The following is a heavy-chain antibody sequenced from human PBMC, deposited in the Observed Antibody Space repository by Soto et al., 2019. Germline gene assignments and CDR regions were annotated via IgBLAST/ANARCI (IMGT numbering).Heavy chain of an antibody. V-gene: IGHV2-70*01. Sequence: SGPTLVNPTQTLTLTCTFSGFSLSTSGMCVSWIRQPPGKALEWLALIDWDDDKYYSTSLKTRLAISKDTSKNQVVLTMTNMDPVDTATYYCARMGSDGTGYGSGSYYFDYWGQGTLVTVSS. CDR1: GFSLSTSGMC. CDR2: IDWDDDK. J-gene: IGHJ4*02. D-gene: IGHD3-10*01. CDR3: ARMGSDGTGYGSGSYYFDY.